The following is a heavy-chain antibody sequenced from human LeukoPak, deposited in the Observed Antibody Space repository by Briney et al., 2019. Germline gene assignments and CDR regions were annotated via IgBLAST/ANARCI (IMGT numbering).Heavy chain of an antibody. J-gene: IGHJ4*02. CDR2: ISGSGGST. V-gene: IGHV3-23*01. CDR3: AKSANYYDSSGYYLYYFDY. D-gene: IGHD3-22*01. Sequence: GGSLRLSCAASGFTFSSYGMSWVRQAPGKGLDWVSAISGSGGSTYYADSVKGRFTISRDNSKNTLYLQMNSLRAEDTAVYYCAKSANYYDSSGYYLYYFDYWGQGTLVTVSS. CDR1: GFTFSSYG.